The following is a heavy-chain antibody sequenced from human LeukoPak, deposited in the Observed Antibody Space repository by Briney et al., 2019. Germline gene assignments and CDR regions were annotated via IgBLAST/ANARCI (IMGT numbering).Heavy chain of an antibody. V-gene: IGHV3-66*04. CDR2: TYSSGYT. J-gene: IGHJ4*02. CDR1: GFIVGTNY. CDR3: AKRSPVAV. D-gene: IGHD6-19*01. Sequence: GGSLGLSCAASGFIVGTNYMSWVRQAPGKGLEWISVTYSSGYTSYTDSVKGRFTIFRDNSKNTLFLQMNSLRDEDTAVYYCAKRSPVAVWGQGTLVTVSS.